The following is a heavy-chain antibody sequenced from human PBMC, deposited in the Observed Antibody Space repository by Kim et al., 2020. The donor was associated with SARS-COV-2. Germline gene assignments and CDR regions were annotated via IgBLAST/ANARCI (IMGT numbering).Heavy chain of an antibody. Sequence: YNPSFQGQVTISADKSISTAYLQWSSLKASDTAMYYCARLRYSSSSGFDYWGQGTLVTVSS. V-gene: IGHV5-51*01. D-gene: IGHD6-13*01. J-gene: IGHJ4*02. CDR3: ARLRYSSSSGFDY.